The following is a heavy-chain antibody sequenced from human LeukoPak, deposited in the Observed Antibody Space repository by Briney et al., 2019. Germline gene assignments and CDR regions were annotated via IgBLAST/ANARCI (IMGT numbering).Heavy chain of an antibody. J-gene: IGHJ4*02. CDR3: ARVLGNDYGGNSDY. D-gene: IGHD4-23*01. CDR2: INPNSGGT. V-gene: IGHV1-2*06. CDR1: GYIFTGYL. Sequence: ASVKVSCKTSGYIFTGYLMHWVRQAPGQGLEWMGRINPNSGGTNYAQKFQGRVTMTRDTSISTAYMELSRLRSDDTAVYYCARVLGNDYGGNSDYWGQGTLVTVSS.